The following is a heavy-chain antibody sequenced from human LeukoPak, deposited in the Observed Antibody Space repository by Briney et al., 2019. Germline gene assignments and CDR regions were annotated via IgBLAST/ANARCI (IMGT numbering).Heavy chain of an antibody. CDR2: ISSSSSNI. D-gene: IGHD5-18*01. CDR1: GFTFSSYS. CDR3: ARERGYNYGYGDY. J-gene: IGHJ4*02. V-gene: IGHV3-21*01. Sequence: GGSLRLSCAASGFTFSSYSMNWVRQAPGQGLEWVSSISSSSSNIYYADSVKGRFTISRDNAGNSLYLQMDSLRAEDTAVYYCARERGYNYGYGDYWGQGTLVTVSS.